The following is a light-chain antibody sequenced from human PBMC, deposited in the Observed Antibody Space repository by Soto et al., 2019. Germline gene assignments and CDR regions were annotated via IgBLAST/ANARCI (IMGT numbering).Light chain of an antibody. J-gene: IGKJ4*01. Sequence: EIELTQSPGTLSLSPGDRATLSCRASQSVDNDLAWYQQKPGQPPRLLIYDASTRATGIPARFSGSQSGTEFTLTISSLLSEDFAVYSCQQYNNWPLTFGGGTKVDIK. CDR3: QQYNNWPLT. CDR1: QSVDND. V-gene: IGKV3D-15*01. CDR2: DAS.